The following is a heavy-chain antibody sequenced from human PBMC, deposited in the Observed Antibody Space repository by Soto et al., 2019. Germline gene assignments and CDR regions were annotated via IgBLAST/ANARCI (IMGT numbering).Heavy chain of an antibody. Sequence: GGSLRLSCAAAGFTFSSYAMKWVRHAPGGGLEWISSTSGSGGRTYYADSVKGRFTISRDNSQNTLYLQMDSLKVEDTAVYYCAKRGPGGIVVVVSATTGDFDYWGQGTLVTVSS. J-gene: IGHJ4*02. CDR2: TSGSGGRT. CDR3: AKRGPGGIVVVVSATTGDFDY. D-gene: IGHD2-15*01. CDR1: GFTFSSYA. V-gene: IGHV3-23*01.